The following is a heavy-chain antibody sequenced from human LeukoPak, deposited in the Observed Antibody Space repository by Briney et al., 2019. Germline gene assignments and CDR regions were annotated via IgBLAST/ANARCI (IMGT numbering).Heavy chain of an antibody. J-gene: IGHJ5*02. CDR1: GYTFTDYY. D-gene: IGHD2-2*01. CDR3: ATDPPRYCSSTSCYWGFDP. Sequence: ATVKISCKASGYTFTDYYMHWVQQAPGKGLEWMGRVDPEDGETIYAEKFQGRVTITADTSTDTAYMELSSLRSEDTAVYYCATDPPRYCSSTSCYWGFDPWGQGTLVTVSS. CDR2: VDPEDGET. V-gene: IGHV1-69-2*01.